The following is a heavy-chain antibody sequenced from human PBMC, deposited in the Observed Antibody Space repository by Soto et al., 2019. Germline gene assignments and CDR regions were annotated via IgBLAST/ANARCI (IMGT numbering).Heavy chain of an antibody. V-gene: IGHV1-18*01. Sequence: QVQLVQSGAEVKKPGASVKVSCKASGYIFTSYGISWIRQGPGQGLEWMGWISTYNGNINYAQKLQGRVTMTTDTATGTVYMELRSLRFDDTAVYYCARDRDYYGADSYPHWGQGTLVTVSS. J-gene: IGHJ4*02. CDR2: ISTYNGNI. D-gene: IGHD3-10*01. CDR1: GYIFTSYG. CDR3: ARDRDYYGADSYPH.